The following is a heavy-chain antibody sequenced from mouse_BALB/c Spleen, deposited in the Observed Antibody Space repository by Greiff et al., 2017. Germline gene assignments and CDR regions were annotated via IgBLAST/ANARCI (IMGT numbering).Heavy chain of an antibody. D-gene: IGHD1-1*01. CDR3: VSRASSYEDYFDY. J-gene: IGHJ2*01. V-gene: IGHV3-8*02. Sequence: EVKLVESGPSLVKPSQTLSLTCSVTGDSITSGYWNWIRKFPGNKLEYMGYISYSGSTYYNPSLKSRISITRDTSKNQYYLQLNSVTTEDTATYYCVSRASSYEDYFDYWGQGTTLTVSS. CDR1: GDSITSGY. CDR2: ISYSGST.